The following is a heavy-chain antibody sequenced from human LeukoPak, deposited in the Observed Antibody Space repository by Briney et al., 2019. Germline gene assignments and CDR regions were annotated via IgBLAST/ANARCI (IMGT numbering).Heavy chain of an antibody. CDR2: INPNSGGT. CDR1: GYTLTGYY. J-gene: IGHJ4*02. Sequence: ASVKVSCKASGYTLTGYYMHWVRQAPGQGLEWMGWINPNSGGTNYAQKFQGWVTMTRDTSISTAYMELSRLRSDDTAVYYCAREQFAGTDIAAAGTTGSFDYWGQGTLVTVSS. D-gene: IGHD6-13*01. V-gene: IGHV1-2*04. CDR3: AREQFAGTDIAAAGTTGSFDY.